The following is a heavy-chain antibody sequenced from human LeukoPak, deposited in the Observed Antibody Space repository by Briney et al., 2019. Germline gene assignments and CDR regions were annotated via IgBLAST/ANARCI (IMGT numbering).Heavy chain of an antibody. J-gene: IGHJ4*02. Sequence: GGSLRLSCAASGFTFSSYWMSWVRQAPGKGLEWVGNIKQDGSEKYYVDSLKGRFTISRDNAKNSVYLQMNSLRAEDTAVYYCARDWTGGGWTWAYWGQGTLVTVSS. D-gene: IGHD6-19*01. CDR1: GFTFSSYW. V-gene: IGHV3-7*03. CDR3: ARDWTGGGWTWAY. CDR2: IKQDGSEK.